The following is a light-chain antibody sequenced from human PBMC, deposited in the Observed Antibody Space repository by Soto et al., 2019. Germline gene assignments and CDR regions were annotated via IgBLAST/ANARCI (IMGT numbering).Light chain of an antibody. CDR3: QQRSNWPS. CDR1: QGVSSS. Sequence: SPSTLSASVGAPVTVTCRANQGVSSSLAWDQQKPGQAPRLLIYDASNRATGIPARFSGSGSGTDFTLTISSLEPEDFAVYYCQQRSNWPSFGQGTRLEIK. V-gene: IGKV3-11*01. J-gene: IGKJ5*01. CDR2: DAS.